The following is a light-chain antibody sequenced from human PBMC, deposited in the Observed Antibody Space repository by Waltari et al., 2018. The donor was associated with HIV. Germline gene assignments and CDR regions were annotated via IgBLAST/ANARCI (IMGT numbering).Light chain of an antibody. CDR3: QVSDGGDII. Sequence: SYVLTQPPSVSVAPGQTARLTCGGNTIGVKSVYWYQQRPGQAPVVVMYDDSDRPSGIPERFAGSNSAHAATLTISRVEAGDEADYFCQVSDGGDIIFGGGTKLTVL. V-gene: IGLV3-21*02. CDR2: DDS. CDR1: TIGVKS. J-gene: IGLJ2*01.